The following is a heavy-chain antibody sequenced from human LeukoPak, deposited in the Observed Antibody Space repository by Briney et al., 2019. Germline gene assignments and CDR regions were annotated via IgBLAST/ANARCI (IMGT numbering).Heavy chain of an antibody. J-gene: IGHJ4*02. Sequence: PSETLSLTRTVSGGSISSYYWSWIRQPPGKGLEWIGYIYYSGSTNYNPSLKSRVTISVDTSKNQFSLKLSSVTAADTAVYYCARVPRLRFLEWFPNYWGQGTLVTVSS. V-gene: IGHV4-59*01. CDR1: GGSISSYY. CDR3: ARVPRLRFLEWFPNY. D-gene: IGHD3-3*01. CDR2: IYYSGST.